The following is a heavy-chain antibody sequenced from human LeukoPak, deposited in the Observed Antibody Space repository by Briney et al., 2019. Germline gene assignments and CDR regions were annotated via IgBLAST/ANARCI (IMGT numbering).Heavy chain of an antibody. CDR3: ARDRGSGSYYPFDY. J-gene: IGHJ4*02. CDR2: ISSSSGTI. Sequence: GGSLRLSCAASGITFSSYSVNWVRQAPGKGLEWVSYISSSSGTIYYADSVKGRFTISRDNAKNSLYLQMDSLRAEDTAVYYCARDRGSGSYYPFDYWGQGTLVTVSS. V-gene: IGHV3-48*04. D-gene: IGHD3-10*01. CDR1: GITFSSYS.